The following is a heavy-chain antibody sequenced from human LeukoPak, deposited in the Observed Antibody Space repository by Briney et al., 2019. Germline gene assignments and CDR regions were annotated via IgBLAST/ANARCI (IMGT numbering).Heavy chain of an antibody. V-gene: IGHV1-2*06. CDR1: GYTFTGYY. D-gene: IGHD3-22*01. CDR3: ARVVLDSSGYYIDF. CDR2: VNPDSGGT. Sequence: GASVKVSCKASGYTFTGYYMHWVRQAPGQGLEWMGRVNPDSGGTNYAQKFQGRVTMTRDTSISTAYMELSRLRSDDTAVYYCARVVLDSSGYYIDFWGQGTLVTVSS. J-gene: IGHJ4*02.